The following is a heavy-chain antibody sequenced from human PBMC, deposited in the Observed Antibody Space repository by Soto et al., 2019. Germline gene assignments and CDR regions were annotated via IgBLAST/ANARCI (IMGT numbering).Heavy chain of an antibody. CDR1: GGTFSSHT. J-gene: IGHJ4*02. Sequence: QVQLVQSGAEMKKPGSSVKVSCKASGGTFSSHTINWVRQAPGQGLEWMGRIIPILGKANYAQKFQGRVTITADKSTSTAYMELSSLTSEDTAVYYCASPLAGIYGDYGAAFDYWGQGTLVTVSS. CDR3: ASPLAGIYGDYGAAFDY. D-gene: IGHD4-17*01. V-gene: IGHV1-69*02. CDR2: IIPILGKA.